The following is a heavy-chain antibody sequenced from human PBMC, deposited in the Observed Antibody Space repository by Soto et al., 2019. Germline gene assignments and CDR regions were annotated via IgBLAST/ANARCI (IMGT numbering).Heavy chain of an antibody. CDR3: ARHKKWWERKVTSYYYGMDV. J-gene: IGHJ6*02. CDR1: GGSISSGGYY. Sequence: SETLSLTCTVSGGSISSGGYYWSWIRQHPGKGLEWIGYIYYSGSTYYNPSLKSRVTISVDTSKNQFSLKLSSVTAADTAVYYCARHKKWWERKVTSYYYGMDVWGQGTTVTVSS. CDR2: IYYSGST. D-gene: IGHD1-26*01. V-gene: IGHV4-31*03.